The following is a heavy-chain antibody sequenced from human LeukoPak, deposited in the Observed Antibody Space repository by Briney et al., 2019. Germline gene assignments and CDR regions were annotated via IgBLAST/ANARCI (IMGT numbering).Heavy chain of an antibody. CDR1: GFTFSSYW. V-gene: IGHV3-74*01. CDR2: INSDGSST. Sequence: GGSLRLSCAASGFTFSSYWMHWVRQAPGKGLVWVSRINSDGSSTSYADPVKGRFTISRDNAKNTLYLQTNSLRAEDTAVYYCARDHCGGDCYYYYYYGMDVWGQGTTVTVSS. D-gene: IGHD2-21*02. J-gene: IGHJ6*02. CDR3: ARDHCGGDCYYYYYYGMDV.